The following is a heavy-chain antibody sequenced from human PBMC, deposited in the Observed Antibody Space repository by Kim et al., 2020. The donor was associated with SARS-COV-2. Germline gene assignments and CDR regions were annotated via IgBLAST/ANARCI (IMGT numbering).Heavy chain of an antibody. V-gene: IGHV3-53*01. Sequence: GGSLRLSCAASGFTVSSNYMSWVRQAPGKGLEWVSVIYSGGSTYYADSVKGRFTISRDNSKNTLYLQMNSLRAEDTAVYYCARDRLYSSSSTYYYYGMDVWGQGTTVTVSS. D-gene: IGHD6-6*01. CDR3: ARDRLYSSSSTYYYYGMDV. CDR2: IYSGGST. CDR1: GFTVSSNY. J-gene: IGHJ6*02.